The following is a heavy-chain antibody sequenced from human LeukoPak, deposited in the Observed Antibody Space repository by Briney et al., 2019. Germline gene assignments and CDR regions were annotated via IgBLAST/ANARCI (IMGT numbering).Heavy chain of an antibody. CDR1: GYTFTNYW. Sequence: LGESLKISCKGSGYTFTNYWIGWVRQMPGKGLEWMGIIYPVDSDTRYSPSFQGQVTMSADKSISTAYLHLSSLKASDTAMYYCATAIIARPYWGQGTLVTVSS. V-gene: IGHV5-51*01. CDR2: IYPVDSDT. D-gene: IGHD6-6*01. CDR3: ATAIIARPY. J-gene: IGHJ4*02.